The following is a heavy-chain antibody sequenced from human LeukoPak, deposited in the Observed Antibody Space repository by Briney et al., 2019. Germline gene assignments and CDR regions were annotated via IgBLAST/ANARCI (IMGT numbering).Heavy chain of an antibody. V-gene: IGHV4-59*01. CDR3: ARQGYSGSYSIGPSVVDDAFDI. Sequence: SETLSLTCTVSGGSISNYYWSWIRQPPGKGLEWIGYIYYSGSTNYNPSLKSRVTMSVDTSKNQFSLKLNSVTAADSAVYYCARQGYSGSYSIGPSVVDDAFDIWGQGTMVTVSS. D-gene: IGHD1-26*01. CDR2: IYYSGST. CDR1: GGSISNYY. J-gene: IGHJ3*02.